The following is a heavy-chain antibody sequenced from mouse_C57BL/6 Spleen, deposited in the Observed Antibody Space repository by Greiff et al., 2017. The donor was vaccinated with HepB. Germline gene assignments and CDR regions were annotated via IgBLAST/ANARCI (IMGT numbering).Heavy chain of an antibody. J-gene: IGHJ4*01. CDR3: ARGYGNYVGYAMDY. CDR2: IDPSDSYT. Sequence: VQLQQSGAELVMPGASVKLSCKASGYTFTSYWMHWVKQRPGQGLEWIGEIDPSDSYTNYNQKFKGKSTLTVDKSSSTAYMQLSSLTSEDSAVYYCARGYGNYVGYAMDYWGQGTSVTVSS. CDR1: GYTFTSYW. D-gene: IGHD2-10*02. V-gene: IGHV1-69*01.